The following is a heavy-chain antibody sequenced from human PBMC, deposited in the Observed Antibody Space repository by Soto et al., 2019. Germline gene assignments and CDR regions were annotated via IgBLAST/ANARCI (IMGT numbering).Heavy chain of an antibody. J-gene: IGHJ4*02. CDR1: GGSFSGYY. V-gene: IGHV4-34*01. CDR3: ARGGLRKSFDY. CDR2: INHSGST. Sequence: QVQLQQWGAGLLKPSETLSLTCAVYGGSFSGYYWSWIRQPPGKGLEWIGEINHSGSTNYSPSLKSRVTISVDTSKNQFSLKLSSVTAADTAVYYCARGGLRKSFDYWGQGTLVTVSS.